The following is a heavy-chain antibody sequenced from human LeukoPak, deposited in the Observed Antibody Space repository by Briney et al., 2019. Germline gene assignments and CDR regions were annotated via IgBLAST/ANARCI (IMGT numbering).Heavy chain of an antibody. CDR1: GFTFSSYG. Sequence: GGSLRLSCAASGFTFSSYGMHWVRQAPGKGLEWVAVIWYDGSNKYYADFVKGRFTISRDNSKNTLYLQMNSPRAEDTAVYYCANLAVAGAIDYWGQGTLVTVSS. V-gene: IGHV3-33*06. D-gene: IGHD6-19*01. CDR3: ANLAVAGAIDY. CDR2: IWYDGSNK. J-gene: IGHJ4*02.